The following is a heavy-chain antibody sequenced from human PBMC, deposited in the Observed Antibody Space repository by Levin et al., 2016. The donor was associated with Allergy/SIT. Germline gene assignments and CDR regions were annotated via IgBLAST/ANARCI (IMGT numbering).Heavy chain of an antibody. CDR1: GYMFTGHY. D-gene: IGHD3-3*01. Sequence: ASVKVSCKASGYMFTGHYMHWLRQAPGQGLEWLGSINPLSGGTIYAQKFQGWVTMTRDTSISTAYMELTGLGSHDTAIYYCARELERFQFDSWGRGTLVTVSS. CDR2: INPLSGGT. J-gene: IGHJ4*02. V-gene: IGHV1-2*04. CDR3: ARELERFQFDS.